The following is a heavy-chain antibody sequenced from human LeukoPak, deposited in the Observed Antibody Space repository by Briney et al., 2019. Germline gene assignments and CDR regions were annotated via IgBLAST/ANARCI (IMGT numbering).Heavy chain of an antibody. D-gene: IGHD5-24*01. CDR3: ARHGWEMATGP. J-gene: IGHJ5*02. V-gene: IGHV4-61*02. CDR2: IYTSGST. CDR1: GGSISSGSYY. Sequence: PSETLSLTCTVSGGSISSGSYYWSWIRQPAGKGLEWIGRIYTSGSTNYNPSLKSRVTISVDTSKNQFSLKLSSVTAADTAVYYCARHGWEMATGPWGQGTLVTVSP.